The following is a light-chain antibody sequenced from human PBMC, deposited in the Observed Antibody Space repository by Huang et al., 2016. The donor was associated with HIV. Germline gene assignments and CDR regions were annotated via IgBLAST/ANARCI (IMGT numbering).Light chain of an antibody. J-gene: IGKJ5*01. CDR3: QQYGDFPIT. CDR2: DAS. Sequence: DIQMTQSPSSLSASVKDRVTITGQASHDIRNYLNWYQQKPGKAPNLLIYDASNLETGVPSRVSGSGSGTDFTLTISGLQPEDIATYYCQQYGDFPITFGQGTRLEIK. V-gene: IGKV1-33*01. CDR1: HDIRNY.